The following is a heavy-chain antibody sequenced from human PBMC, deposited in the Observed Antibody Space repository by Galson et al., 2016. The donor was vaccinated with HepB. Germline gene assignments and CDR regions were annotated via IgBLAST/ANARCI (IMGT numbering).Heavy chain of an antibody. CDR2: VFYSGTT. CDR3: ARHPTRAVRREGFYGLDV. Sequence: SETLSLTCSLSGASVRTSIYYWDWIRQSPGKGLEWIGGVFYSGTTHYNPSLRSRVSISVDMSKNHFSLNLTSVTAADTAVYYCARHPTRAVRREGFYGLDVWGQGPTVT. J-gene: IGHJ6*02. D-gene: IGHD1-1*01. CDR1: GASVRTSIYY. V-gene: IGHV4-39*01.